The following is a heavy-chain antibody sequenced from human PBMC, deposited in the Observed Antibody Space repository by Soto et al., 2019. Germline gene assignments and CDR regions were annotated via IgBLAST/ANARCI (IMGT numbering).Heavy chain of an antibody. CDR3: AKGGSGNYLTYYYYYGMDV. V-gene: IGHV3-30*18. D-gene: IGHD3-22*01. Sequence: QVQLVKSGGGVVQPGRSLRLSCEASGFTFRNNGMHWVRQVPGKGLEWVAVISYDGNNKYYADSVKGRFTISRDISKNTVYLQMNNLRTEDTAMYYCAKGGSGNYLTYYYYYGMDVWGLGTTVTVSS. CDR1: GFTFRNNG. CDR2: ISYDGNNK. J-gene: IGHJ6*02.